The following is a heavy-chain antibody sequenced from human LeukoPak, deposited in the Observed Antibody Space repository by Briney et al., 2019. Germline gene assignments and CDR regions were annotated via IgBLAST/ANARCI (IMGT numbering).Heavy chain of an antibody. Sequence: GGSLRLSCAASGFTFSSYAMSWVRQAPGKGLEWVSAISGSGGSTYYADSVKGRFTISRDSAKNTLYLQMNSLRAEDTAVYYCAKRYSSSWYYFDYWGQGTLGTVSS. V-gene: IGHV3-23*01. D-gene: IGHD6-13*01. CDR3: AKRYSSSWYYFDY. CDR2: ISGSGGST. J-gene: IGHJ4*02. CDR1: GFTFSSYA.